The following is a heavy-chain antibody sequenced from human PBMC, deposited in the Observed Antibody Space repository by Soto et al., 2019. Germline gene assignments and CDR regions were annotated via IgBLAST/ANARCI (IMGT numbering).Heavy chain of an antibody. J-gene: IGHJ4*02. CDR3: ARGYGSGSYYKY. V-gene: IGHV4-59*01. CDR1: GGSISSYY. CDR2: IYYSGST. D-gene: IGHD3-10*01. Sequence: SETLALTCTVSGGSISSYYWSWIRQPPGKGLEWIGYIYYSGSTNYNPSLKSRVTISVDTSKNQFSLKLNSVTAAVTAVYYCARGYGSGSYYKYWGQGTLVTVSS.